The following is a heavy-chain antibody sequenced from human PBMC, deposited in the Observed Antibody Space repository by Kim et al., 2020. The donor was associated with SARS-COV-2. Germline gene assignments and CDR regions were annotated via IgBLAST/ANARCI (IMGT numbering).Heavy chain of an antibody. Sequence: GESLKISCKGSGYSFTSYWIGWVRQMPGKGLEWMGIIYPGDSDTRYSPSFQGQVTISADKSISTAYLQWSSLKASDTAMYYCARRGVLLWETLDAFDIWGQGTMVTVSS. D-gene: IGHD3-10*01. CDR2: IYPGDSDT. V-gene: IGHV5-51*01. CDR1: GYSFTSYW. J-gene: IGHJ3*02. CDR3: ARRGVLLWETLDAFDI.